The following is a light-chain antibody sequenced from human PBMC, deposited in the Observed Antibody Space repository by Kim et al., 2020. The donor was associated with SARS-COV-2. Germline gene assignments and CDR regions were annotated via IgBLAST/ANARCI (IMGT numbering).Light chain of an antibody. CDR2: GKN. CDR1: SLRSYF. CDR3: NSRDSNDNVV. J-gene: IGLJ2*01. V-gene: IGLV3-19*01. Sequence: ALGTAVRTPGQGASLRSYFATWYQQKPVHAPILVIYGKNNRPSGIPDRFSGSSSGNTASVTITGTQAGDEADYYCNSRDSNDNVVFGGGTELTVL.